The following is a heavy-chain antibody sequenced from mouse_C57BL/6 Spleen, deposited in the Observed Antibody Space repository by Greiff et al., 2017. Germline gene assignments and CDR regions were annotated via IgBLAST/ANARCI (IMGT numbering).Heavy chain of an antibody. J-gene: IGHJ4*01. CDR1: GYSITSDY. Sequence: EVQLQESGPGLAQPSQTLSLTCSVTGYSITSDYWNWIRKFPGTKLYYMGYISYSGSTYSNPSLKSRLSIPRDTSKNQYYRQLNSVTTEDTATYYCARGLLDNAMDYWGQGTSVTVSA. V-gene: IGHV3-8*01. D-gene: IGHD2-10*01. CDR3: ARGLLDNAMDY. CDR2: ISYSGST.